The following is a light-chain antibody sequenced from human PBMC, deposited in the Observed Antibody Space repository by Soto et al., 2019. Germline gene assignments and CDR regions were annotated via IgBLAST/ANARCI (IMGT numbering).Light chain of an antibody. J-gene: IGKJ1*01. CDR1: QSLNIY. CDR3: QQYGDSPRT. V-gene: IGKV3-20*01. CDR2: AAS. Sequence: EIVMTQSPATLSVSPGERATLSCRASQSLNIYLAWYQQKPGQAPRLLIFAASHRATGIPDRFSGSGSGTDSTLTISRLEPEDFAVYYCQQYGDSPRTFGQGTKVDIK.